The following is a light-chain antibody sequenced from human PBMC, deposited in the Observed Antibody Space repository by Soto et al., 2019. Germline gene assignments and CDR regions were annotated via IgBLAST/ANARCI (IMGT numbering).Light chain of an antibody. CDR2: EVY. CDR1: SSDVGGNNY. Sequence: QSVLTQPASVSGSPGQSITISCTGASSDVGGNNYVSWYQQHPGKAPKLLIYEVYKRPSGVPDRFFGSKSGNTASLTVSGLQADDEADYYCSSYAGSTNIVFGIGTKLTVL. J-gene: IGLJ1*01. V-gene: IGLV2-8*01. CDR3: SSYAGSTNIV.